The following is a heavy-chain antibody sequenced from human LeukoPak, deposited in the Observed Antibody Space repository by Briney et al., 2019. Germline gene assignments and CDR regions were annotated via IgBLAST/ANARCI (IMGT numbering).Heavy chain of an antibody. J-gene: IGHJ5*02. CDR2: INQDGHAQ. CDR3: ATFMVRGVYNWFDP. V-gene: IGHV3-7*01. D-gene: IGHD3-10*01. Sequence: PGGSLRLSCAASGFTPSSYWMTWVRQAPGKGLEWVANINQDGHAQYYVQSVRGRFTISRDNAKSSLYLQMNSLSVEDTGVYYCATFMVRGVYNWFDPWGQGTLVTVSS. CDR1: GFTPSSYW.